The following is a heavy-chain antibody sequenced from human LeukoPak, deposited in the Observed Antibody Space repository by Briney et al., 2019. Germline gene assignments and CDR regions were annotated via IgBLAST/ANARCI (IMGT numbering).Heavy chain of an antibody. CDR1: GYTFTGYY. CDR3: ARAKGYCSGGSCYLWGMAYSYGPDAFDI. CDR2: INPNSGGT. V-gene: IGHV1-2*02. D-gene: IGHD2-15*01. Sequence: GASVKVSCKASGYTFTGYYMHWVRQAPGQGLEWMGWINPNSGGTNYAQKFQGRVTMTRDTSISTAYMELSRLRSDDTAVYYCARAKGYCSGGSCYLWGMAYSYGPDAFDIWGQGTMVTVSS. J-gene: IGHJ3*02.